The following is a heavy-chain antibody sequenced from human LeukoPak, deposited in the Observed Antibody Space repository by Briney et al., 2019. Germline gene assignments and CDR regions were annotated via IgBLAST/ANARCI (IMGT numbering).Heavy chain of an antibody. CDR3: ARSPLTGYYLFDY. Sequence: NPGGSLRLSCAASGLTFSSYSMNWVRQAPGKGLEWVSSISSSSSYIYYADSVKGRFTISRDNAKNSLYLQMNSLRAEDTAVYYCARSPLTGYYLFDYWGQGTLVTVSS. D-gene: IGHD3-9*01. V-gene: IGHV3-21*01. CDR2: ISSSSSYI. CDR1: GLTFSSYS. J-gene: IGHJ4*02.